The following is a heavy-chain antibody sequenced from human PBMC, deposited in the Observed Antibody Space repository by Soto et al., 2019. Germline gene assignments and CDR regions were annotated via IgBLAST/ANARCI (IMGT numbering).Heavy chain of an antibody. CDR1: GFTFSSYS. D-gene: IGHD2-2*01. Sequence: EVQLVESGGGLVKPGGSLRLSCAASGFTFSSYSMNWVRQAPGKGLEWVSSISSSSSYIYYADSVKGRFTISRDNAKNSLYLQMNSLRAEDTAVYYCARDHVVVVPAAMPPFDPWGQGTLVTVSS. J-gene: IGHJ5*02. CDR2: ISSSSSYI. V-gene: IGHV3-21*01. CDR3: ARDHVVVVPAAMPPFDP.